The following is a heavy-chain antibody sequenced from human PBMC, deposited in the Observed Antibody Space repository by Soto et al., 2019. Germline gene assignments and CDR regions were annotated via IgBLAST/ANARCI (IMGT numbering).Heavy chain of an antibody. Sequence: PSETLSLTCTVSGGSISSSYWSWIRQPPGKGLEWLGYIYDDGSANYNPSLKSRATISLDMSKNQFSLKLTSVTAADTAVYYCARDKYCSGGSCRKNWFDPWGQGTLVTVS. V-gene: IGHV4-59*01. CDR2: IYDDGSA. J-gene: IGHJ5*02. D-gene: IGHD2-15*01. CDR1: GGSISSSY. CDR3: ARDKYCSGGSCRKNWFDP.